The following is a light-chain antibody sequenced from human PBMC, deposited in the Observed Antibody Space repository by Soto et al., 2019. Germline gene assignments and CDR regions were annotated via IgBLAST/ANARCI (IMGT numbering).Light chain of an antibody. CDR3: HQRKSWPRT. J-gene: IGKJ1*01. CDR1: QSVRKY. Sequence: IVMTQSPATLSVSPAERATLCWRASQSVRKYLAWYQQKPGKAPRLLIYDASNWATGVPARFSGSGSGTDFTLTISSLEPEDFAVYYCHQRKSWPRTFGQGTKVDIK. V-gene: IGKV3-11*01. CDR2: DAS.